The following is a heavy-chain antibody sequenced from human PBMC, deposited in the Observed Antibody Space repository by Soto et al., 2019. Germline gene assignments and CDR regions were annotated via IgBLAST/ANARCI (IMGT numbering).Heavy chain of an antibody. Sequence: EVQLLESGGGLVQPGGSLRLSCAASGFTFSSYAMSWVRQAPGKGLEWVSAISGSGGSTYYADSVKGRFTISRDNSKNTLYLQMNSLRAEDTAVYYCAKDEGPITMIVVVIPYYFDYWGQGTLVTVSS. D-gene: IGHD3-22*01. J-gene: IGHJ4*02. CDR1: GFTFSSYA. CDR3: AKDEGPITMIVVVIPYYFDY. CDR2: ISGSGGST. V-gene: IGHV3-23*01.